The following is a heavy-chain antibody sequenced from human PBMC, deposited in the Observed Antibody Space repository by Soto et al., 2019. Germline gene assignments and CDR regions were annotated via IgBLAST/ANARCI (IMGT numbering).Heavy chain of an antibody. Sequence: GGSLRLSCAASGFTFSSYGMHWVRQAPGKGLEWVAVIWYDGSNKYYADSVKGRFTISRDNSKNTLYLQMNSLRAEDTAVYYCARVTADGGVLRYFDWRRDYYYGMDVWGQGTTVTVSS. J-gene: IGHJ6*02. D-gene: IGHD3-9*01. CDR3: ARVTADGGVLRYFDWRRDYYYGMDV. CDR1: GFTFSSYG. V-gene: IGHV3-33*01. CDR2: IWYDGSNK.